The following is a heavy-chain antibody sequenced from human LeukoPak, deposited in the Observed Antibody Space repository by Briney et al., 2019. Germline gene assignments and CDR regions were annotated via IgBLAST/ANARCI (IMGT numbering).Heavy chain of an antibody. V-gene: IGHV3-23*01. J-gene: IGHJ3*01. CDR1: GFTFSSYA. CDR2: ITGGGTST. Sequence: GGSLRLSCAASGFTFSSYAMTWVRQGPGKGLEWVSTITGGGTSTFYADSVKGRFTISRDTSKTTLHLQMNSLRADDTAIYYCTKARFGSGTYSAYDFWGQGTMVTVSS. D-gene: IGHD3-10*01. CDR3: TKARFGSGTYSAYDF.